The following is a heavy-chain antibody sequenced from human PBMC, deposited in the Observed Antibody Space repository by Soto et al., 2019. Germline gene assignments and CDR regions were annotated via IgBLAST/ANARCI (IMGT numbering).Heavy chain of an antibody. Sequence: SETLSLTCAVYGGSFSGYYWSWIRQPPGKGLEWIGEINHSGSTNYNPSLKSRVTISVDTSKNQFSLKLSSVTTADTAVYYCATATVTTGRRGFDPWGQGTLVTVSS. CDR1: GGSFSGYY. CDR3: ATATVTTGRRGFDP. D-gene: IGHD4-17*01. J-gene: IGHJ5*02. CDR2: INHSGST. V-gene: IGHV4-34*01.